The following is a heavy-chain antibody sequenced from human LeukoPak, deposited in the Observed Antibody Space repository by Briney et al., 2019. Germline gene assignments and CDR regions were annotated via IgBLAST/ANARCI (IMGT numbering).Heavy chain of an antibody. Sequence: PSETLSLTCTVSGGSISSSSYYWGWIRQPPGKGLEWIGSIYHSGSTYYNPSLKSRVTISVDTSKNQFSLKLSSVTAADTAVYYCAGHSITIFGVASNWFDPWGQGTLVTVSA. CDR3: AGHSITIFGVASNWFDP. CDR1: GGSISSSSYY. D-gene: IGHD3-3*01. V-gene: IGHV4-39*01. CDR2: IYHSGST. J-gene: IGHJ5*02.